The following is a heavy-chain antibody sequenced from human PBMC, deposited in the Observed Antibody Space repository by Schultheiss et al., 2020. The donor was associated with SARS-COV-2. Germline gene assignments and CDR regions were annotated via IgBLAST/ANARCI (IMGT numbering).Heavy chain of an antibody. CDR3: ARGRLRYFDWLFPPSGVFDI. V-gene: IGHV4-39*01. CDR2: IYHSGST. D-gene: IGHD3-9*01. J-gene: IGHJ3*02. Sequence: SETLSLTCTVSGGSISSYYWGWIRQPPGKGLEWIGSIYHSGSTYYNPSLKSRVTISVDTSKNQFSLKLSSVTAADTAVYYCARGRLRYFDWLFPPSGVFDIWGQGTMGT. CDR1: GGSISSYY.